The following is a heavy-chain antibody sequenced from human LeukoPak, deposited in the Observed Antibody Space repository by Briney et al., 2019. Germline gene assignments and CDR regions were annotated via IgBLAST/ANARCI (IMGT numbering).Heavy chain of an antibody. Sequence: ASVKVSCKASGYTFTGYYIHWVRQAPGQGLEWMGWINPNSGGTNYAQKFQGRVTVTRDTSISTAYMELSRLRSDDTAVYYCARLAAAPPKWFDPWGQGTLVTVSS. CDR1: GYTFTGYY. V-gene: IGHV1-2*02. D-gene: IGHD6-13*01. J-gene: IGHJ5*02. CDR2: INPNSGGT. CDR3: ARLAAAPPKWFDP.